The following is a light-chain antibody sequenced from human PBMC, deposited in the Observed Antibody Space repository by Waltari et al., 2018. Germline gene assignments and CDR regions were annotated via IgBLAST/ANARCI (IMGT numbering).Light chain of an antibody. J-gene: IGLJ3*02. Sequence: QPVLTQPPSASGTPGQRVTISCSGSSSNIGINSIYWFQQLPGTAPKLHIYRNNQCPSGVPDLFSVYKSGTSASLGISGLQSEDEADYYCSTWDDSLGGPVFGGGTKLTVL. CDR3: STWDDSLGGPV. CDR2: RNN. CDR1: SSNIGINS. V-gene: IGLV1-47*01.